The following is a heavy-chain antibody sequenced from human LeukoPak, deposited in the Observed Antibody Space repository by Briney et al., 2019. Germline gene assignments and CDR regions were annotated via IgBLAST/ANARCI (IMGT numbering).Heavy chain of an antibody. Sequence: PSETLSLTCVVSGASVSTTSCLWGWVRQTPGKGLEWIGSISYTGSSYYNPSLSSRVTMSPDPAKNHFSLRMTSLTAADTAVYYCVRDLGVGGSWPLDFWGPGTVVIVSS. V-gene: IGHV4-39*07. J-gene: IGHJ4*02. CDR1: GASVSTTSCL. CDR2: ISYTGSS. D-gene: IGHD2-15*01. CDR3: VRDLGVGGSWPLDF.